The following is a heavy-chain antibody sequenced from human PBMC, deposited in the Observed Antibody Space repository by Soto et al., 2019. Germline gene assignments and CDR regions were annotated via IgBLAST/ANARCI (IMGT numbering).Heavy chain of an antibody. D-gene: IGHD1-26*01. CDR1: GYTFTRYG. V-gene: IGHV1-3*01. J-gene: IGHJ2*01. CDR2: INAGNGNT. CDR3: ARGGSLYWYFDL. Sequence: GASVKVSCKASGYTFTRYGISWVRQAPGQGLEWMGWINAGNGNTKYSQKFQGRVTITRDTSASTAYMELSSLRSEDTAVYYCARGGSLYWYFDLWGRGTLVTVSS.